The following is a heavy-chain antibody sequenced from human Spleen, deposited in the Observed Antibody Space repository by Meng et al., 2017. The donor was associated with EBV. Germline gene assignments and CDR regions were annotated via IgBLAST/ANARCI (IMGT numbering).Heavy chain of an antibody. D-gene: IGHD4-23*01. Sequence: QVHLIQSGAEVKKPGASVKVSCKTSGYTFTRYGITWVRQARGQGLEWMGWISGYNGYTNYAQNLQDRVTMTTDTSTSTAYMELRRLRSDDTAVYYCARKSDYGGNFYYFDNWGQGTLVTVSS. CDR1: GYTFTRYG. CDR2: ISGYNGYT. CDR3: ARKSDYGGNFYYFDN. V-gene: IGHV1-18*01. J-gene: IGHJ4*02.